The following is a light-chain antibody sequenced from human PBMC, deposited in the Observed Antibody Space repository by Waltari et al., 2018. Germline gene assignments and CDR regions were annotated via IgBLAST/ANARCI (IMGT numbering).Light chain of an antibody. V-gene: IGLV3-1*01. CDR1: KLEDKY. CDR2: QDN. CDR3: QAWDRNTYVV. J-gene: IGLJ2*01. Sequence: SYELTQPPSVSVSPGQTASITCSGDKLEDKYASWYQQKPGQSPVLVIYQDNRRPSGIPERFAGSTAGNTATLTISGTQAMDEADYYCQAWDRNTYVVFGGGTKLTVL.